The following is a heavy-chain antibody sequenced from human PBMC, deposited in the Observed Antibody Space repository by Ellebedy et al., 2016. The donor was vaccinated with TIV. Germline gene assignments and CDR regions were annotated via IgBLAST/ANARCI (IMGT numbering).Heavy chain of an antibody. V-gene: IGHV3-23*01. CDR3: AKLDSSGYYYGRLDY. J-gene: IGHJ4*02. Sequence: GESLKISCAASGFTFRNFAMTWVRQAPGKGLEWVSSICSSGVSSDYADSVRGRVPLSRDNSKSTLYLQMDSLRADDSAEYYCAKLDSSGYYYGRLDYWGQGTLVTVSS. CDR2: ICSSGVSS. CDR1: GFTFRNFA. D-gene: IGHD3-22*01.